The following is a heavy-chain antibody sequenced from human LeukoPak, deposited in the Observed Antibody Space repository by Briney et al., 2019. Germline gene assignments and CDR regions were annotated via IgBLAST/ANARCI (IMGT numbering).Heavy chain of an antibody. CDR2: ISGSGGST. J-gene: IGHJ4*02. V-gene: IGHV3-23*01. D-gene: IGHD5-12*01. Sequence: PGRSLRLSCTASGLTFGDYAMSWFRQAPGKGLEWVSAISGSGGSTYYADSVKGRFTISRDNSKNTLYLQMNSLRAEDTAVYYCAKGMIRHIVATILFDYWGQGTLVTVSS. CDR3: AKGMIRHIVATILFDY. CDR1: GLTFGDYA.